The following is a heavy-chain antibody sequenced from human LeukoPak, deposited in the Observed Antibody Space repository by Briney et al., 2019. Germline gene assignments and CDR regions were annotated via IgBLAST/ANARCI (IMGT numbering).Heavy chain of an antibody. CDR2: MNPNSGNT. D-gene: IGHD3-22*01. CDR1: GYTFTSYD. Sequence: GASVKVSCKASGYTFTSYDINWVRQATGQGLEWMGWMNPNSGNTGYAQKCQGRVTITPNTSISTAYMELSSLRSDDTAVYYCARAYYYDSSGYYYGESFDYWGQGTLVTVSS. J-gene: IGHJ4*02. CDR3: ARAYYYDSSGYYYGESFDY. V-gene: IGHV1-8*03.